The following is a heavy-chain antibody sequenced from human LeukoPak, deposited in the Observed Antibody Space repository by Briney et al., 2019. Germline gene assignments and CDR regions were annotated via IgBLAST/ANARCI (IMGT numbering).Heavy chain of an antibody. D-gene: IGHD2-2*01. J-gene: IGHJ4*02. CDR1: GFTYSSYG. Sequence: GGSLRLSCAASGFTYSSYGMHWVRQAPGKGLEWVAVVWYDGSNKYYADSVKGRFTISRDNSKNTLYLQMNSLRAEDTAVYYCARDRGYCSSTSCPLDYWGQGTLVTVSS. CDR3: ARDRGYCSSTSCPLDY. V-gene: IGHV3-33*01. CDR2: VWYDGSNK.